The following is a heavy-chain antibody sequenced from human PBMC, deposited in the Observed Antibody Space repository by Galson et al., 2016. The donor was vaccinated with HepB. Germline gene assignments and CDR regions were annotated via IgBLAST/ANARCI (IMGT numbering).Heavy chain of an antibody. V-gene: IGHV3-11*06. Sequence: SLRLSCAASGFTFSDYFMSWVRQPPGKGLEWISFIGSSNSVASYADSVRGRFTLSRDNAKKSLFLELNSLRAEDTAVYYGYSYGMHVWGHGTTVTVSS. CDR1: GFTFSDYF. J-gene: IGHJ6*02. CDR3: YSYGMHV. CDR2: IGSSNSVA.